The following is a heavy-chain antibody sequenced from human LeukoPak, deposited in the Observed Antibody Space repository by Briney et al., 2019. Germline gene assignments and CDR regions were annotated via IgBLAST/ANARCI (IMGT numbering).Heavy chain of an antibody. Sequence: GASVKVSCKASGGTFSSYAISWVRQAPGQGLEWMGIINPSGGSTSYAQKFQGRVTMTRDTSTSTVYMELSSLRSEDTAVYYCAREREPETFGVPTDYWGQGTLVTVSS. CDR3: AREREPETFGVPTDY. J-gene: IGHJ4*02. V-gene: IGHV1-46*01. CDR2: INPSGGST. D-gene: IGHD3-16*01. CDR1: GGTFSSYA.